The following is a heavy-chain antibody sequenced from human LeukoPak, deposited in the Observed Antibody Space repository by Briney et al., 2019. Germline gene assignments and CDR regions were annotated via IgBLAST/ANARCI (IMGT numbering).Heavy chain of an antibody. V-gene: IGHV4-59*01. CDR2: MYYSGST. J-gene: IGHJ4*02. D-gene: IGHD4-17*01. CDR3: ARDGRVDYGDYTFDY. Sequence: SETLSLTCTVSGGSISSYYWSWIRQPPGKGLEWIGYMYYSGSTNYNPSLKSRVTILVDTSKNQFSLKLSSVTAADTAVYYCARDGRVDYGDYTFDYWGQGTQVTVSS. CDR1: GGSISSYY.